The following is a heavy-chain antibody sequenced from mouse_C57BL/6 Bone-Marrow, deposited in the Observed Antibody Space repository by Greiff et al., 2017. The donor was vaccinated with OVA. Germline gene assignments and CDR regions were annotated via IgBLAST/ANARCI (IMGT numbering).Heavy chain of an antibody. CDR1: GYAFSSSW. CDR3: ARYGSSSLFDY. V-gene: IGHV1-82*01. J-gene: IGHJ2*01. CDR2: IYPGDGDT. D-gene: IGHD1-1*01. Sequence: VQLQESGPELVKPGASVKISCKASGYAFSSSWMNWVKQRPGKGLEWIGRIYPGDGDTNYNGKFKGKATLTADKSSSTAYMQLSSLTSEDSAVYYCARYGSSSLFDYWGQGTTLTVSS.